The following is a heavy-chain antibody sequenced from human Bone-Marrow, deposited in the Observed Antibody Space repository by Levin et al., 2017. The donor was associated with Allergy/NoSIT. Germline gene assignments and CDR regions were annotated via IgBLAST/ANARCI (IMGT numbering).Heavy chain of an antibody. J-gene: IGHJ4*02. CDR3: ARVDSSGYSHYFDY. CDR2: IVWNSAVT. V-gene: IGHV3-9*01. CDR1: GFIFEDYA. D-gene: IGHD3-22*01. Sequence: GGSLRLSCEASGFIFEDYAMHWVRQAPGKGLEWVSGIVWNSAVTAYADFVEGRFTISRDNAKKSLYLQMDSLRPEDTALYFCARVDSSGYSHYFDYWGQGILVTVSS.